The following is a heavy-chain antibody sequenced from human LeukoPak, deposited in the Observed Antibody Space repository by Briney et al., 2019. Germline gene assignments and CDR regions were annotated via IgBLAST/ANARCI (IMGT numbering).Heavy chain of an antibody. D-gene: IGHD3-22*01. Sequence: SPKRSSVPSPFSFTDFARHWVRQPSREGLECVGRCRSKANNYATEYAASVKGRFTISRDDSKNTAYLQMNSLKTEDTAVYYCTTRNYYDTSGYPQDYFDHWGQGTLVTVPS. J-gene: IGHJ4*02. CDR1: PFSFTDFA. CDR2: CRSKANNYAT. CDR3: TTRNYYDTSGYPQDYFDH. V-gene: IGHV3-73*01.